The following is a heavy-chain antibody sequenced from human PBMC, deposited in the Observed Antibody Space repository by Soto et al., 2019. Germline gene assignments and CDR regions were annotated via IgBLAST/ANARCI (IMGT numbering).Heavy chain of an antibody. V-gene: IGHV2-5*02. CDR3: AHRVPYNSDWDAGWFGP. D-gene: IGHD1-20*01. CDR2: IYWDGDR. J-gene: IGHJ5*02. CDR1: GFSLTSSGVG. Sequence: QITLKESGPTLLEPTQTLTLTCSFSGFSLTSSGVGVGWLRQAPGKALECLGIIYWDGDRRYNPSLRQRLTTTKXXSXNXXVLTTTYMEPVDTATYYCAHRVPYNSDWDAGWFGPWGQGTLVTVS.